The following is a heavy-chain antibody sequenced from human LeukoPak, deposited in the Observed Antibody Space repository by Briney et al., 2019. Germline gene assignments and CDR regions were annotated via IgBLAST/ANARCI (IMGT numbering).Heavy chain of an antibody. CDR1: GYTFTSYD. Sequence: GASVKVSCKASGYTFTSYDIIWVRQATGRGLEWVGWMNPNSGNTGYAQKFQGRVTITRNTAISTAYMELSSLRSEDTAVYYCARDLRTDSRNCAAFDYWGQGTLVTVSS. D-gene: IGHD6-13*01. CDR3: ARDLRTDSRNCAAFDY. J-gene: IGHJ4*02. CDR2: MNPNSGNT. V-gene: IGHV1-8*03.